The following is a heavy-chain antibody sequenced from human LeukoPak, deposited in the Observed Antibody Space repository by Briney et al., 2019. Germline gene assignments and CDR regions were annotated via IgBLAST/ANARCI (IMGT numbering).Heavy chain of an antibody. CDR2: IYTSGST. CDR1: GGSISSYY. D-gene: IGHD3-10*01. V-gene: IGHV4-4*07. Sequence: PSETLSLTCTVSGGSISSYYWSWIRQPAGKGLEWIGRIYTSGSTNYNPSLKSRVTMSVDTSKNQFSLKLSSVTAADTAVYYCAGGGAGTYYKRDGWFDPWGQGTVVTVSS. CDR3: AGGGAGTYYKRDGWFDP. J-gene: IGHJ5*02.